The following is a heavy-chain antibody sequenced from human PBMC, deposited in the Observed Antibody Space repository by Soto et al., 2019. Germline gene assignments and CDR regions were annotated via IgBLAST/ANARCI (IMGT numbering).Heavy chain of an antibody. V-gene: IGHV3-23*01. D-gene: IGHD4-17*01. Sequence: GGSLRLSCAASGFTFSSYAMSWVRQAPGKGLEWVSAISGSGGSTYYADSVKGRFTISRDNSKNTLYLQMNSLRAEDTAVYYCAKDGGVGYDYGDHRRSFSFDYWGQGTLVTVSS. J-gene: IGHJ4*02. CDR2: ISGSGGST. CDR3: AKDGGVGYDYGDHRRSFSFDY. CDR1: GFTFSSYA.